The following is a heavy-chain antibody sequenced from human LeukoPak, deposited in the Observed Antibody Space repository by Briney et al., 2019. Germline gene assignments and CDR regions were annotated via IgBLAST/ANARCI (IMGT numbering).Heavy chain of an antibody. CDR1: GFTFSSYA. CDR2: ISGSGGST. D-gene: IGHD1-20*01. Sequence: GGSLRLSCAASGFTFSSYAMSWVRQAPGKGLEWVSAISGSGGSTYYADSVKGRFTISRDNSKNTLYLQMNSLRAEDTAVYYCAKDLLTVTAARYYYYMDVWGKGTTVTVSS. V-gene: IGHV3-23*01. J-gene: IGHJ6*03. CDR3: AKDLLTVTAARYYYYMDV.